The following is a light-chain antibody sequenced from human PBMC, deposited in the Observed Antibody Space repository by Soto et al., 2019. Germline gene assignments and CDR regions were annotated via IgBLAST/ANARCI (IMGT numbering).Light chain of an antibody. CDR3: QQYNNWPPANT. J-gene: IGKJ2*01. CDR2: GAS. Sequence: EIVMTQSPATLSVSPGERATLFCRASQSVSSNLAWYQQKPGQAPRLLIYGASTRATGIPARFSGSGSGTEFTLTISSLQSEDFAVYYCQQYNNWPPANTFGQGTKLEIK. V-gene: IGKV3-15*01. CDR1: QSVSSN.